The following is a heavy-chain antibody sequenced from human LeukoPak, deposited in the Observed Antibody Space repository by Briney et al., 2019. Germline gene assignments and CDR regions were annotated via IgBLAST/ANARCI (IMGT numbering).Heavy chain of an antibody. D-gene: IGHD6-13*01. J-gene: IGHJ4*02. CDR2: INHSGST. Sequence: SETLSLTCAVYGGSFSGHYWSWIRQPPGKGLEWIGEINHSGSTNYNPSLKSRVTISVDTSKNQFSLKLSSVTAADTAVYYCHGYSSPGDYWGQGTLVTVSS. V-gene: IGHV4-34*01. CDR3: HGYSSPGDY. CDR1: GGSFSGHY.